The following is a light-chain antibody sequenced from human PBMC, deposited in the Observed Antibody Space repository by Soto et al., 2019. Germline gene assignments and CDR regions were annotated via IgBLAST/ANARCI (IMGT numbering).Light chain of an antibody. J-gene: IGKJ1*01. CDR2: GAS. CDR3: QQYHDWPRT. V-gene: IGKV3-15*01. Sequence: EIVLTQSPGTLSLSPGERATLSCRASQSVSSSFLAWYRQKPGQAPRLLIYGASTRATGIPARFSGSGSGTEFTLTISSLQSEDFAVYYCQQYHDWPRTFGQGTKVDI. CDR1: QSVSSS.